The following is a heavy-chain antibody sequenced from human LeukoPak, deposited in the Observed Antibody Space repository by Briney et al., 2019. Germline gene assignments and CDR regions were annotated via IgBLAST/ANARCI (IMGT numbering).Heavy chain of an antibody. CDR1: GFTFSSYS. Sequence: GGSLRLSCVASGFTFSSYSMNWVRQAPGKGLEWVSYISSSGTTKYYADSVKGRFTISRDNDKNSLYLQMNSLRDEDTAVYYCAVEGYCSGGSCYTNWFDSWGQGTLVTVSS. CDR3: AVEGYCSGGSCYTNWFDS. J-gene: IGHJ5*01. D-gene: IGHD2-15*01. V-gene: IGHV3-48*02. CDR2: ISSSGTTK.